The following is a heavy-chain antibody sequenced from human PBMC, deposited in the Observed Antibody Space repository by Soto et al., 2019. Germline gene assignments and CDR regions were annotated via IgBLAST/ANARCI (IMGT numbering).Heavy chain of an antibody. CDR3: ARARWYGGSYYCDY. V-gene: IGHV3-7*01. Sequence: EVQLVESGGGLDQPGGSLRLSCAASGFTFGDYWMGWVRQAPGKGLEWVANIKHDGSEKYYVDSVKGRFTISRDNAKNSLYLQMNSLRAEDTAVYYCARARWYGGSYYCDYWCQGTLVTVSS. CDR2: IKHDGSEK. CDR1: GFTFGDYW. D-gene: IGHD6-13*01. J-gene: IGHJ4*02.